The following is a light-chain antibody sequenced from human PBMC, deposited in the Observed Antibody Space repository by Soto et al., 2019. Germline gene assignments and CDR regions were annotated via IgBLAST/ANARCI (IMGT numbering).Light chain of an antibody. J-gene: IGKJ5*01. V-gene: IGKV3D-20*02. CDR2: DTS. Sequence: EFVLTQSPGTLSLSPGERATLSCRASQSLANSFIAWYQQKPGQAPRLLIYDTSSRASGIPDRFSGSGSGTDFTLTISRLETEDFAVYYCQQRSSWPPITFGQGTRMEIK. CDR3: QQRSSWPPIT. CDR1: QSLANSF.